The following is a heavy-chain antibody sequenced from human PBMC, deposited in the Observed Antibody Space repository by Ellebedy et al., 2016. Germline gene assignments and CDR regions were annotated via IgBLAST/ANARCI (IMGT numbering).Heavy chain of an antibody. J-gene: IGHJ4*02. CDR3: ARQGGYPWYFDY. CDR2: IYYSGST. Sequence: SETLSLXXTVSGGSISSYYWSWIRQPPGKGLEWIGYIYYSGSTNYNPSLKSRVTISVDTSKNQFSLKLSSVTAADTAVYYCARQGGYPWYFDYWGQGTLVTVSS. V-gene: IGHV4-59*08. CDR1: GGSISSYY. D-gene: IGHD3-22*01.